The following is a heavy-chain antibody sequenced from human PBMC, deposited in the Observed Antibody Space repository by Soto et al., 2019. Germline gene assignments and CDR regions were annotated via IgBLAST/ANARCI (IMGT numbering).Heavy chain of an antibody. J-gene: IGHJ6*02. CDR1: GFTFSSYS. D-gene: IGHD2-2*01. Sequence: GGSLRLSCAASGFTFSSYSMNWVRQAPGKGLEWVSSISSSSSYIYYADSVKGRFTISRDNAKNSLYLQMNSLRAEDTAVYYCARDRGCSSTSCYVARDYYYYGMDVWGQGTTVTVSS. CDR3: ARDRGCSSTSCYVARDYYYYGMDV. CDR2: ISSSSSYI. V-gene: IGHV3-21*01.